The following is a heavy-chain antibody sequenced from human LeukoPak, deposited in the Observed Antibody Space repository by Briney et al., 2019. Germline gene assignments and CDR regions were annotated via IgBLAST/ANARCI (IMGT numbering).Heavy chain of an antibody. V-gene: IGHV1-2*05. D-gene: IGHD6-19*01. CDR2: INPNSGCT. Sequence: ASVKVSCKASGYTFTGYYMHWVRQAPGQGLEWMGRINPNSGCTNYAQKFQGRVTMTRDTSISTPHMEPSRLRSCGPDGYFLARPRTHNQQWLVNPPGYWGQGTLVTVSS. CDR1: GYTFTGYY. CDR3: ARPRTHNQQWLVNPPGY. J-gene: IGHJ4*02.